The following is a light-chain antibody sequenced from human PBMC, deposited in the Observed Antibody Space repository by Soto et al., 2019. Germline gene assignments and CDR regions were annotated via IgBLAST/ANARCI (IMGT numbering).Light chain of an antibody. CDR2: EVT. CDR3: NSFRVNRLYV. Sequence: QSVLAQPASVSGTPGQTISISCTGTSSDVGGYNAVSWYQHHPGKAPKLIIYEVTRRPAGISDRFSASKSGNTASLTISGLQAEDEADYYCNSFRVNRLYVFGAGTQLTVL. V-gene: IGLV2-14*01. CDR1: SSDVGGYNA. J-gene: IGLJ7*01.